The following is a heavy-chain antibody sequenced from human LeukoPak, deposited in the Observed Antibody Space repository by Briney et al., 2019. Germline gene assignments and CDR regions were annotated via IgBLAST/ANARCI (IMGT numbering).Heavy chain of an antibody. CDR2: INHSGTT. J-gene: IGHJ4*02. CDR1: GGSFSDYY. CDR3: ARGGDYGDYVFHY. D-gene: IGHD4-17*01. V-gene: IGHV4-34*01. Sequence: SETLSLTCAVYGGSFSDYYWSWIRQSPGKGLVWIGEINHSGTTHYNPSLKSRVTISVDTSKNQFSLKLYSVTAADTAVYYCARGGDYGDYVFHYWGQGTLVTVSS.